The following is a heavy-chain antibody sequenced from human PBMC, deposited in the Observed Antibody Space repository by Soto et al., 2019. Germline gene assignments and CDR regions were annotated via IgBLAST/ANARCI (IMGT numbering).Heavy chain of an antibody. D-gene: IGHD6-13*01. CDR1: GYSFTSYW. CDR3: ARLSSRNWFEP. J-gene: IGHJ5*02. Sequence: GESLKISCQGSGYSFTSYWIGWVRQMPGKGLEWMGIIYPGDSDTRYSPSFQGQVTISADKAISTAYLQWSSLKASDNAIYYCARLSSRNWFEPWGQGTLVTVSS. CDR2: IYPGDSDT. V-gene: IGHV5-51*01.